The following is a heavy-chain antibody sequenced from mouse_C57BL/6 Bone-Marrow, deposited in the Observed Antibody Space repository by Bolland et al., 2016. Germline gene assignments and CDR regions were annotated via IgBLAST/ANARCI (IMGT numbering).Heavy chain of an antibody. V-gene: IGHV1-52*01. D-gene: IGHD2-5*01. CDR3: ARRSLYYSNSYYYAMDY. J-gene: IGHJ4*01. Sequence: SETHYNQKFKDKATLTVDKSSSTAYMQLSSLTSEDSAVYYCARRSLYYSNSYYYAMDYWGQGTS. CDR2: SET.